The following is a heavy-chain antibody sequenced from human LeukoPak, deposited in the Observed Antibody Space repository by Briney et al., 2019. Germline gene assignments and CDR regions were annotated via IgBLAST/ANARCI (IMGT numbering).Heavy chain of an antibody. CDR2: IIPILGIA. CDR3: ARSNSGFGVLDGAFDI. CDR1: GGTFSSYT. J-gene: IGHJ3*02. D-gene: IGHD4-23*01. V-gene: IGHV1-69*02. Sequence: SVKVSCKASGGTFSSYTISWVRQAPGQELEWMGRIIPILGIANYAQKFQGRVTITADKSTITADMELSSLRSEDTAVYYCARSNSGFGVLDGAFDIWGQGTVVTVSS.